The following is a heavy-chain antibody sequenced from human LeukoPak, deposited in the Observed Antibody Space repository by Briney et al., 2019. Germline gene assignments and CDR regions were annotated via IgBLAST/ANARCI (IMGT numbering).Heavy chain of an antibody. CDR3: AKKPVGRAAGYYFDY. J-gene: IGHJ4*02. D-gene: IGHD6-13*01. Sequence: GGSLRLSCAASGFTFSSYGMHWVRQAPGKGLELVAVIWYDGSNKYYADSVKGRFTISRDNSKNTLYLQMNSLRAEDTAVYYCAKKPVGRAAGYYFDYWGQGTLVTASS. V-gene: IGHV3-33*06. CDR2: IWYDGSNK. CDR1: GFTFSSYG.